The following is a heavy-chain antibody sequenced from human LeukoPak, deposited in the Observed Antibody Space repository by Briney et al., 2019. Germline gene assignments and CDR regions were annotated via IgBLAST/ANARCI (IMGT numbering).Heavy chain of an antibody. D-gene: IGHD6-6*01. CDR3: ARGGGSSY. V-gene: IGHV3-7*01. CDR1: GFSFSNFW. Sequence: GGSLRLSCAASGFSFSNFWMSWVRQAPGKGLEWVANIKPDGSATNYVDSVKGRFTISRDNAKNSLDLQMNSLRAEDTAVYYCARGGGSSYWGQGTLVTVSS. CDR2: IKPDGSAT. J-gene: IGHJ4*02.